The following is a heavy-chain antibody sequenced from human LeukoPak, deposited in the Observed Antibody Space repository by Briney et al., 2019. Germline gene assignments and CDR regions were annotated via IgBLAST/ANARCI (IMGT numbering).Heavy chain of an antibody. CDR3: ARGRGYSISSDAFDI. CDR2: ISTSSSYI. V-gene: IGHV3-21*01. Sequence: GGSLRLSCAASGFTFSSYAMSWVRQAPGKGLEWVSSISTSSSYIYYADSVQGRFTISRDNAKNSLYLQMNSLRAEDTAVYYCARGRGYSISSDAFDIWGQGTMVSVSS. CDR1: GFTFSSYA. D-gene: IGHD6-6*01. J-gene: IGHJ3*02.